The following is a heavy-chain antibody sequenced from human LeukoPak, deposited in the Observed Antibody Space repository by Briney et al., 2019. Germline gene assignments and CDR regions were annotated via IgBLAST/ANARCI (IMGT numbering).Heavy chain of an antibody. V-gene: IGHV3-30*18. J-gene: IGHJ4*02. D-gene: IGHD2-2*01. Sequence: GGSLRLSCAASGFTLSNYAMHWVCQAPGKGLEWVTVISTDGKDKKYADSVKGRFAISRDNSKNTLDLQMNSLRAEDTAVYYCAKDQKWGPADYYFDSWGQGTLVTVSS. CDR3: AKDQKWGPADYYFDS. CDR2: ISTDGKDK. CDR1: GFTLSNYA.